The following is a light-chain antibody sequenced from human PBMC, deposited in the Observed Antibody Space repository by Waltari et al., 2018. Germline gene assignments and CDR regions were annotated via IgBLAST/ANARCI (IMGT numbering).Light chain of an antibody. CDR3: CSYAGADSLL. CDR2: DVT. V-gene: IGLV2-8*01. Sequence: QSALTQPPSASGSLGQSVTISCTGTNHDLGSYQYVSWYQQYPGKAPKLLIYDVTKRPSGVSDRFSGSKSGRTASLTVSGLQPEDEAIYSCCSYAGADSLLFGGGTKLTVL. CDR1: NHDLGSYQY. J-gene: IGLJ3*02.